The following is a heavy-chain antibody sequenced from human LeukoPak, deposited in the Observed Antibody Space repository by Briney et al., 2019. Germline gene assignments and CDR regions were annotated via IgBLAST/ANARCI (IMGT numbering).Heavy chain of an antibody. J-gene: IGHJ4*02. V-gene: IGHV3-53*01. D-gene: IGHD4-17*01. CDR1: GFSLSDNY. CDR3: ARVGPPYGDQPFDY. CDR2: IYTLDDT. Sequence: PGGSLRLSCAVSGFSLSDNYMSWVRQAPGKGLEWVSIIYTLDDTFYADSVKGRFTISRDYSKNTLSLQMSSLRAEDTAIYYCARVGPPYGDQPFDYWGQGALVTVSS.